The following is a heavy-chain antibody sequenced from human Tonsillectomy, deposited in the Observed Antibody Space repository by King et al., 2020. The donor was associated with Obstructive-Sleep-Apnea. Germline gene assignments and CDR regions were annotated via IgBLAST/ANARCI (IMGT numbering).Heavy chain of an antibody. D-gene: IGHD6-19*01. CDR3: VRGTAHHSSGWSRPKLDDASAI. Sequence: QLVQSGAEVKKPGASVKVSCKASGYTFSSYDFTWVRQAPGQGLEWVGWISVYNGNTIYAEKLQGRVTMTADTSTSTVYMELRSLRSDDTAVYYCVRGTAHHSSGWSRPKLDDASAIWGRGTMVTVSS. V-gene: IGHV1-18*04. CDR1: GYTFSSYD. J-gene: IGHJ3*02. CDR2: ISVYNGNT.